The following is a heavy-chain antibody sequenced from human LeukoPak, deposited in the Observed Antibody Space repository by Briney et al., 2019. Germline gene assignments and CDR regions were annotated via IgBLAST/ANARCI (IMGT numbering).Heavy chain of an antibody. Sequence: GASVKVSCKASGYTFTDYYMHWVRQAPGQGLEWMGWINPNSGGTNYAQKFQGRVTMTRDTSISTAYMELSRLRSDDTAVYYCARASIAAAGSDYWGQGTLATVSS. CDR3: ARASIAAAGSDY. CDR1: GYTFTDYY. CDR2: INPNSGGT. J-gene: IGHJ4*02. D-gene: IGHD6-13*01. V-gene: IGHV1-2*02.